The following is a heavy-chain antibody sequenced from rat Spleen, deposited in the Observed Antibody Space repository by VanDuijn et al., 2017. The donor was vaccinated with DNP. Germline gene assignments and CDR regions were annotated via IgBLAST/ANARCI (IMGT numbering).Heavy chain of an antibody. V-gene: IGHV5-22*01. CDR2: IGSDGYAP. CDR3: ARQLGAWAMDA. J-gene: IGHJ4*01. CDR1: GFTFSDYY. Sequence: EVQPVESGGGLVQPGRSLKLSCAASGFTFSDYYMAWVRQAPTKGLEWVAYIGSDGYAPYYGDSVKGRFTISRDNAKSTLYLQMNSLRSEDMATYYCARQLGAWAMDAWGQGTSVTVSS. D-gene: IGHD5-1*01.